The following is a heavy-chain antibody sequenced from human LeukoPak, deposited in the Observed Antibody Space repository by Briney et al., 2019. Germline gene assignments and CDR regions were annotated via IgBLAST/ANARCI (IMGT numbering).Heavy chain of an antibody. V-gene: IGHV4-4*07. Sequence: TSETLSLTCTVSGASITSYYRNWVRQPAGRGLEWIGRIDASGNTNYNPSLKSRVTMSIDTSKRQFYLKLTSVTAADTAVYYCARIPLRSSDSVCYIGYLDYGGQGILASVSS. J-gene: IGHJ4*02. CDR2: IDASGNT. CDR1: GASITSYY. D-gene: IGHD5/OR15-5a*01. CDR3: ARIPLRSSDSVCYIGYLDY.